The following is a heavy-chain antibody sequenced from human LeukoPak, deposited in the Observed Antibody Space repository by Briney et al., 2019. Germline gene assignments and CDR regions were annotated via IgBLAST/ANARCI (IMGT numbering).Heavy chain of an antibody. CDR2: ISYDGRNK. CDR3: AKDPTGYYYDSSGYYGGY. V-gene: IGHV3-30*18. CDR1: GFTFNSYG. J-gene: IGHJ4*02. D-gene: IGHD3-22*01. Sequence: PGRSLRLSCAGSGFTFNSYGMHWVRQAPGKGLEWISYDGRNKFYADSVKGRFTISRDNSKNTLYLQMNSLRAEDTAVYYCAKDPTGYYYDSSGYYGGYWGQGTLVTVSS.